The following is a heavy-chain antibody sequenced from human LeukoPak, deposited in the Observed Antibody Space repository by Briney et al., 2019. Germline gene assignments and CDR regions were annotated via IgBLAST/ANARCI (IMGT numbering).Heavy chain of an antibody. V-gene: IGHV3-11*01. D-gene: IGHD1-26*01. Sequence: NSGRSLRLSCAASGFTFGDYYTSWIRHAPGKGLEWVSSISVSASTIYYPDSVRGRFTISRDNAKNSLHLQINSLRAEDTAVYYCTRVDETVGAVGGHCDYWGQGTQVTVSS. CDR3: TRVDETVGAVGGHCDY. CDR1: GFTFGDYY. J-gene: IGHJ4*02. CDR2: ISVSASTI.